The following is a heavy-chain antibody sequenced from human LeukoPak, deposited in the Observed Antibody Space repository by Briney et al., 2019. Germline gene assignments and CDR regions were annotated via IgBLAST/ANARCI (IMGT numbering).Heavy chain of an antibody. CDR1: GYTFTSYY. J-gene: IGHJ5*02. Sequence: ASVKVSCKASGYTFTSYYMHWVRQALGQGLEWMGIINPSGGSTSYAQKFQGRVTMTRDTSTSTVYMELSSLRSEDTAVYYGARAATPYSSSIIGGPFDPWGQGTLVTVSS. D-gene: IGHD6-6*01. V-gene: IGHV1-46*03. CDR3: ARAATPYSSSIIGGPFDP. CDR2: INPSGGST.